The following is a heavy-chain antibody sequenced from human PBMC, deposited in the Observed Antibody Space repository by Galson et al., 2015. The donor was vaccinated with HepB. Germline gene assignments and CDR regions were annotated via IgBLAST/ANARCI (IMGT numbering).Heavy chain of an antibody. Sequence: SLRLSCAASGFTFSSYAMHWVRQAPGKGLEWVAVISYDGSNKYYADSVKGRFTISRDNSKNTLYLQMNSLRAEDTAVYYCARAYGDEPGYFDYWGQGTLVTVSS. J-gene: IGHJ4*02. CDR1: GFTFSSYA. CDR3: ARAYGDEPGYFDY. V-gene: IGHV3-30*04. CDR2: ISYDGSNK. D-gene: IGHD4-17*01.